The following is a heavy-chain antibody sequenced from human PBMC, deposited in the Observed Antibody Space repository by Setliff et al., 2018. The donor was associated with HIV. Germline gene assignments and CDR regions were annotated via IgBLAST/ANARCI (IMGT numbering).Heavy chain of an antibody. CDR3: ARGGTLYY. CDR2: IIPIFGTA. CDR1: GGTFSSYA. J-gene: IGHJ4*02. Sequence: SVKVSCKASGGTFSSYAISWVRQAPGQGLEWMGGIIPIFGTANYAQKFQGRVTMTRDTSTSTAYMELSSLNAADTAVYYCARGGTLYYWGQGTLVTVSS. D-gene: IGHD3-16*01. V-gene: IGHV1-69*05.